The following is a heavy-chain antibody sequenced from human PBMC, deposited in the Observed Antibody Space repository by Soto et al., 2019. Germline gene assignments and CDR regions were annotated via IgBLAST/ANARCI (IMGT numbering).Heavy chain of an antibody. J-gene: IGHJ4*02. CDR2: MNPNSGNT. Sequence: GASVKVSCKASGYTFTRYDINWVRQATGQGLEWMGWMNPNSGNTGYAQKFQGRVTMTRNTSISTAYMELSSLRSEDTAVYYCARGYYYDSSGYYLKWGQGTLVTVSS. V-gene: IGHV1-8*01. D-gene: IGHD3-22*01. CDR3: ARGYYYDSSGYYLK. CDR1: GYTFTRYD.